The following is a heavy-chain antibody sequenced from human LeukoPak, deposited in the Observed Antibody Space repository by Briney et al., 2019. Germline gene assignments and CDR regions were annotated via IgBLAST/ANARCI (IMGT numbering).Heavy chain of an antibody. J-gene: IGHJ4*02. CDR2: IYYSGST. D-gene: IGHD6-19*01. CDR1: GGSISSSSYY. CDR3: ARVGNDGSGWYEGVDY. Sequence: PSETLSLTCTVSGGSISSSSYYWGWIRQPPGKGLEWIGSIYYSGSTYYNPSLKSRVTISVDTSKNQFSLKLSSVTAADTAVYYCARVGNDGSGWYEGVDYWGQGTLVTVSS. V-gene: IGHV4-39*07.